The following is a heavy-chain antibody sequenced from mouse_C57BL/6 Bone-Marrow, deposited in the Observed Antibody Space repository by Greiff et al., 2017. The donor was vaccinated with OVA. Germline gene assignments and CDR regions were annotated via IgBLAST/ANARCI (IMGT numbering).Heavy chain of an antibody. Sequence: LQQPGTELVKPGASVKLSCKASGYTFTSYWMHWVKQRPGQGLEWIGNINPSNGGTNYNEKFKSKATLTVDKSSSTAYMQLSSLTSEDSAVYYCARKNYYGSRDFDVWGTGTTVTVSS. CDR2: INPSNGGT. V-gene: IGHV1-53*01. CDR1: GYTFTSYW. CDR3: ARKNYYGSRDFDV. D-gene: IGHD1-1*01. J-gene: IGHJ1*03.